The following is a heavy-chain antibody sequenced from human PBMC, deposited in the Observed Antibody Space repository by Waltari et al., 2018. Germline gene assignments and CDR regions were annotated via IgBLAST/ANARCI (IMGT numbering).Heavy chain of an antibody. J-gene: IGHJ4*02. CDR2: ISSDGSIQ. V-gene: IGHV3-30*18. CDR1: GFTFSHYA. CDR3: AKVLGGGSYSH. Sequence: QVQLVESGGGVVQPGGSLRLSGGAHGFTFSHYAMHWVRQAPGKGLERVAIISSDGSIQYYADSVKGRFTISRDNSKNTLYLQMNSLRVEDMAVYYCAKVLGGGSYSHWGQGTLVTVSS. D-gene: IGHD1-26*01.